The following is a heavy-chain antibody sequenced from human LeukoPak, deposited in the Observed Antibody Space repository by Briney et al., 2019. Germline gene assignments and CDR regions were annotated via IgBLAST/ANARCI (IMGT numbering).Heavy chain of an antibody. CDR3: AKEASMKGAFDI. J-gene: IGHJ3*02. CDR2: ISGSGGST. CDR1: GFTFSGYV. V-gene: IGHV3-23*01. Sequence: TGGSLRLSCAASGFTFSGYVMSWVRQAAGKGLEWVSGISGSGGSTYYADSVKGRFTISRDNSKNTLYLQMNGLRAEDTAVYYCAKEASMKGAFDIWGQGTMVTVSS.